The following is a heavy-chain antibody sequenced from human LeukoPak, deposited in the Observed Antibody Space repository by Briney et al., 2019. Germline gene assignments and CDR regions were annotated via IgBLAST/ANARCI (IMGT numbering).Heavy chain of an antibody. CDR1: GGTFSSYA. CDR3: ARDYYDILTGHRFDP. CDR2: IIPIFGTA. D-gene: IGHD3-9*01. V-gene: IGHV1-69*13. J-gene: IGHJ5*02. Sequence: ASVKVSCKASGGTFSSYAISWVRQASGQGLEWMGGIIPIFGTANYAQKFQGRVTITADESTSTAYMELSSLRSEDTAVYYCARDYYDILTGHRFDPWGQGTLVTVSS.